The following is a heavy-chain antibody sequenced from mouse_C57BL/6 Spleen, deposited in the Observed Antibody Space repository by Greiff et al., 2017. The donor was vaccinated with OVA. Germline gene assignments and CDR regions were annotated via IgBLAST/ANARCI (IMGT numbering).Heavy chain of an antibody. D-gene: IGHD5-2*01. Sequence: VQLQQPGAELVRPGSSVKLSCKASGYTFTSYWMHWVKQRPIQGLEWIGNIDPSDSETHYNQKFKDKATLTVDKSSSTAYMQLSSLTSEVSAVYYCAREYSGRIAYWGQGTPLTVSS. V-gene: IGHV1-52*01. CDR2: IDPSDSET. CDR1: GYTFTSYW. CDR3: AREYSGRIAY. J-gene: IGHJ2*01.